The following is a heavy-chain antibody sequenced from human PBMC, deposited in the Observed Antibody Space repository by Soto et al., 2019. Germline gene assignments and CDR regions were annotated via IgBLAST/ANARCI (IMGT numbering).Heavy chain of an antibody. Sequence: PSETLSLSCTVSGGSISSSSYYWGWIRQPPGKGLEWIGSIYYSGSTYYNPSLKSRVTISVDTSKNQFSLKLSSVTAADTAVYYCARELVVRTEYYYYYYGMDVWGQGTTVTVSS. CDR1: GGSISSSSYY. CDR3: ARELVVRTEYYYYYYGMDV. D-gene: IGHD2-15*01. J-gene: IGHJ6*02. V-gene: IGHV4-39*01. CDR2: IYYSGST.